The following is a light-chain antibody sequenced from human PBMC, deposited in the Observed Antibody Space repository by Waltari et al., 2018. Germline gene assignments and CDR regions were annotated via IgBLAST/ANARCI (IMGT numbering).Light chain of an antibody. CDR2: DGS. CDR1: SSDVGSYDL. Sequence: QSALTQPASVSGSPGQSITISCTGTSSDVGSYDLVSWYQQHPGKAPKLMIYDGSKRHSGVSIRLSGSKSGNTAYLTSAGLQAEDEADYYCCSYAGSHYVFGTGTKVSVL. CDR3: CSYAGSHYV. J-gene: IGLJ1*01. V-gene: IGLV2-23*01.